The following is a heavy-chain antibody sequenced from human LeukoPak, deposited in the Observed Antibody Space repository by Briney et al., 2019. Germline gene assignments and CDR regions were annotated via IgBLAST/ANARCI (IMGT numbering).Heavy chain of an antibody. J-gene: IGHJ4*02. Sequence: SETLSLTCNVSGGSISSYYWSWIRQPAGKGLEWIGRVYSSGSTNYNPSLRSRVTISVDRSKSQFSLKLSSAAAADTAVYYCARDEAAAGRAFDYWGQGALLSVSS. CDR1: GGSISSYY. V-gene: IGHV4-4*07. CDR2: VYSSGST. CDR3: ARDEAAAGRAFDY. D-gene: IGHD6-13*01.